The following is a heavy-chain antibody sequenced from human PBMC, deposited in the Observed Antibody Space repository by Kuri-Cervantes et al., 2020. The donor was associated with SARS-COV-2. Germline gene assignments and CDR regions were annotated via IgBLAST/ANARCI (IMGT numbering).Heavy chain of an antibody. V-gene: IGHV3-33*08. D-gene: IGHD6-13*01. CDR1: GFTFSSYS. CDR2: IWYDGSNK. CDR3: AREEYSSSRWGELGPFDY. Sequence: GESLKISCAASGFTFSSYSMNWVRQAPGKGLEWVAVIWYDGSNKYYADSVKGRFTISRDNSKNTLYLQMNSLRAEDTAVYYCAREEYSSSRWGELGPFDYWGQGTLVTVSS. J-gene: IGHJ4*02.